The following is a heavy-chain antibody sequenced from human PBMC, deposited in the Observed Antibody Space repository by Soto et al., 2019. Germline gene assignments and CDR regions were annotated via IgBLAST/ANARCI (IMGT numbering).Heavy chain of an antibody. Sequence: GGSLRLSCAASGFTFSSYGMHWVRQAPGKGLEWVAVISYDGSNKYYADSVKGRFTISRDNSKNTLYLQMNSLRAEDTAVYYCAKEGYYDSSGYFDYWGQGTLVTVSS. CDR2: ISYDGSNK. CDR1: GFTFSSYG. CDR3: AKEGYYDSSGYFDY. J-gene: IGHJ4*02. V-gene: IGHV3-30*18. D-gene: IGHD3-22*01.